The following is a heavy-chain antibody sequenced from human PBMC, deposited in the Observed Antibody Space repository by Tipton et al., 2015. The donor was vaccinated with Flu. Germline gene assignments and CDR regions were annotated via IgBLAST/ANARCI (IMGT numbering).Heavy chain of an antibody. Sequence: LRLSCAASGFTFSNYEMNWVRQAPGKGLEWIGNICQSGSTYYNPSLKSRVTISVARSKSQFSLRVTSVTAADTAVYYCARRDYSNYVSDPKSWFDPWGQGILVTVSP. D-gene: IGHD4-11*01. CDR2: ICQSGST. V-gene: IGHV4-59*08. J-gene: IGHJ5*02. CDR3: ARRDYSNYVSDPKSWFDP. CDR1: GFTFSNYE.